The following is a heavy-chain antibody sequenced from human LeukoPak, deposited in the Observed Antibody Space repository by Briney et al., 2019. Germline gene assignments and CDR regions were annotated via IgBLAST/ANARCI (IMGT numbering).Heavy chain of an antibody. V-gene: IGHV3-53*05. J-gene: IGHJ5*02. CDR3: AKDPITIFGVANWFDP. CDR1: GFTVSSNY. CDR2: IYSGGST. Sequence: GGSLRLSCAASGFTVSSNYMSWVRQAPGKGLEWVSVIYSGGSTYYADSVKGRFTISRDNSKNTLYLQMNSLRAEDTAVYYCAKDPITIFGVANWFDPWGQGTLVTVSS. D-gene: IGHD3-3*01.